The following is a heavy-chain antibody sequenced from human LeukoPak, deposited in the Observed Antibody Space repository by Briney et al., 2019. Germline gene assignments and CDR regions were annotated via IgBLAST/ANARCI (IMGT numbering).Heavy chain of an antibody. CDR1: GGSISSGSYY. CDR3: ARGTYYPRTDAFGI. CDR2: IYTSGST. J-gene: IGHJ3*02. Sequence: SETLSLTCTVSGGSISSGSYYWSWIRQPAGKGLEWIGRIYTSGSTNYNPSLKSRVTISVDTSKNQLSLKLSSVTAADTAVYYCARGTYYPRTDAFGIWGQGTMVTVSS. V-gene: IGHV4-61*02. D-gene: IGHD3-10*01.